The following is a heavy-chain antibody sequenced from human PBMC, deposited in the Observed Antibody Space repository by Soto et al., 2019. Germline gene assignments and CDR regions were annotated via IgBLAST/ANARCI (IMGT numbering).Heavy chain of an antibody. CDR2: ISSNGGST. D-gene: IGHD6-13*01. CDR3: VKDRWVDY. CDR1: GFTFSSYA. V-gene: IGHV3-64D*06. J-gene: IGHJ4*02. Sequence: GGSLRLSCSVSGFTFSSYAMHWVRQAPGRGLEYVSSISSNGGSTYYADSVKGRFTISRDNSKNTLNLQMSSLTTEDTAVYYCVKDRWVDYWGQGTLVTVSS.